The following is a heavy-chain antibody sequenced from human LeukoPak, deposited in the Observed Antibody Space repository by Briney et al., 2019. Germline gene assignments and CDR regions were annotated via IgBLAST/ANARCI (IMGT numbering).Heavy chain of an antibody. V-gene: IGHV3-30*18. CDR3: AKDRSSGPHYYYGMDV. Sequence: PGRSLRLSCAASGFTFSSYGIHCVRQAPGQGLEWGAVISYLVGVQFYAESVKGRFTISRDNSNKRVFLQMNTLRGEYTAVYYCAKDRSSGPHYYYGMDVWGRGTTVIVSS. CDR2: ISYLVGVQ. D-gene: IGHD6-25*01. CDR1: GFTFSSYG. J-gene: IGHJ6*02.